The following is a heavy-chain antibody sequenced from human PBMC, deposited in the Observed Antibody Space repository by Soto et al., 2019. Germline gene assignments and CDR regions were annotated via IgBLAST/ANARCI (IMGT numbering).Heavy chain of an antibody. J-gene: IGHJ6*02. V-gene: IGHV3-15*07. CDR3: TVRVVVAARDGMDV. CDR2: IKSKTDGGTT. CDR1: GFTFSNAW. D-gene: IGHD2-15*01. Sequence: EVQLVESGGGLVKPGGSLRLSCAASGFTFSNAWMNWVRQAPGKGLEWVGRIKSKTDGGTTDYAAPVKGRFTISRDDSKNTLYLQMNSLKTEDTAVYYCTVRVVVAARDGMDVWGQGTTVTVSS.